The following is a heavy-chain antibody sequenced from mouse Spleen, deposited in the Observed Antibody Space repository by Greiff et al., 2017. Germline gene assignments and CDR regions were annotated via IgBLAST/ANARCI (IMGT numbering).Heavy chain of an antibody. V-gene: IGHV5-17*02. Sequence: EVMLVESGGGLVQPGGSRKLSCAASGFTFSSFGMHWVRQAPEKGLEWVAYISSGSSTIYYADTVKGRFTISRDNPKNTLFLQMTSLRSEDTAMYYCARDFFDYWGQGTTLTVSS. CDR1: GFTFSSFG. J-gene: IGHJ2*01. CDR2: ISSGSSTI. CDR3: ARDFFDY.